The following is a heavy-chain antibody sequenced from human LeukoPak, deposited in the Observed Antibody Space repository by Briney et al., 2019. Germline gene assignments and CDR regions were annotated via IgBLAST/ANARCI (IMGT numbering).Heavy chain of an antibody. CDR1: VESFSGYQ. V-gene: IGHV4-34*01. CDR3: ASPRGDDSGGYYTWYFHH. J-gene: IGHJ1*01. D-gene: IGHD3-22*01. Sequence: ETLSLTCAVYVESFSGYQWTWIRQPPGKGLEWIGEIDHSGSTNYNPSLKSRVTMSSDTSKNQFSLKMTSMTAADTAVYFCASPRGDDSGGYYTWYFHHWGQGILVTVSS. CDR2: IDHSGST.